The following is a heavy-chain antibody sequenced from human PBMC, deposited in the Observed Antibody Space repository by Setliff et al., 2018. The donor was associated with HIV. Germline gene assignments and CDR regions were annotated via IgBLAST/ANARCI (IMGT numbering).Heavy chain of an antibody. CDR3: ARGRDDYNYDPFGI. D-gene: IGHD4-4*01. Sequence: PSETLSLTCTVSGGSASNSRYYWAWIRQPPGKGLEYIGSIHYNEKTYYNPSLKSRVTISVDTSKNQFSLKLSSVTAADTAVYYCARGRDDYNYDPFGIWGQGTMVTVSS. J-gene: IGHJ3*02. CDR1: GGSASNSRYY. CDR2: IHYNEKT. V-gene: IGHV4-39*07.